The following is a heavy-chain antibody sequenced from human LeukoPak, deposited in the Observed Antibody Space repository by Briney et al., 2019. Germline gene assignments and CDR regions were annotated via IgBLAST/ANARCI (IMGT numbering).Heavy chain of an antibody. Sequence: SETLSLTCTVSGGSISSSSYYWGWIRQPPGKGLEWIGSIYYSGSTYYNPSLKSRVTISVDTSKNQFSLKLSSVTAADTAVYYCARAVLNTALFDYWGQGTLVTVSS. CDR2: IYYSGST. CDR3: ARAVLNTALFDY. J-gene: IGHJ4*02. CDR1: GGSISSSSYY. D-gene: IGHD5-18*01. V-gene: IGHV4-39*07.